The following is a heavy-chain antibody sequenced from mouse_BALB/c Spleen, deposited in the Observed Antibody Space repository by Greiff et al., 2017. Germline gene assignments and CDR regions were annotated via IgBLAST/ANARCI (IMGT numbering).Heavy chain of an antibody. D-gene: IGHD2-4*01. Sequence: QVQLQQSGAELARPGASVKMSCKASGYTFTSYTMHWVKQRPGQGLEWIGYINPSRGYTNYNQKFKDKATLTADKSSSTAYMQLSSLTSEDSAVYYCASSMITTGAMDYWGQGTSVTVSS. CDR3: ASSMITTGAMDY. CDR1: GYTFTSYT. CDR2: INPSRGYT. J-gene: IGHJ4*01. V-gene: IGHV1-4*01.